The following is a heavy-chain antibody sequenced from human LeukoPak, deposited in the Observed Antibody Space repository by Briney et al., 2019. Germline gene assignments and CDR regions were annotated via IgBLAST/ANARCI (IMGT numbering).Heavy chain of an antibody. CDR2: IYHSGST. Sequence: SGTLSLTCAVSGGSISSSNWWSWVRPPPGKGLEWIGEIYHSGSTNYNPSLKSRVTISVDKSKNQFSLKLSSVTAADTAVYYCARASLYGDQPSVFDYWGQGTLVTVSS. D-gene: IGHD4-17*01. J-gene: IGHJ4*02. V-gene: IGHV4-4*02. CDR1: GGSISSSNW. CDR3: ARASLYGDQPSVFDY.